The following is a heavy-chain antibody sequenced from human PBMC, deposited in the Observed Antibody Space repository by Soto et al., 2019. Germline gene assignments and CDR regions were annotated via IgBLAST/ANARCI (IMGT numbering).Heavy chain of an antibody. D-gene: IGHD3-9*01. CDR2: IYYSGST. J-gene: IGHJ5*02. CDR3: AGYDILTGYYTDWFDP. CDR1: GGSIRSYY. Sequence: ASETLSLTCTVSGGSIRSYYWSWIRQPPGKGLEWIGYIYYSGSTNYNPSLKSRVTISVDTSKNQFSLKLSSVTAADTAVYYCAGYDILTGYYTDWFDPWGQGTLVTVSS. V-gene: IGHV4-59*01.